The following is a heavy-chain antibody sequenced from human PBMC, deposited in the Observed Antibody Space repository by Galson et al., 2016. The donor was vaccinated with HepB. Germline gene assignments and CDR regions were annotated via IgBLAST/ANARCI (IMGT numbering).Heavy chain of an antibody. D-gene: IGHD1-1*01. CDR1: GGTVSSGSYQ. CDR2: IFYSGAT. J-gene: IGHJ6*02. Sequence: SETLSLTCTVSGGTVSSGSYQWNWIRQPPGKGLEWIGYIFYSGATKYNPPPKSRVTMSVDTSSNQFSLRLSSVTAADTAVYYCARDALEVAYGMDVWGQGTTVTVSS. CDR3: ARDALEVAYGMDV. V-gene: IGHV4-61*01.